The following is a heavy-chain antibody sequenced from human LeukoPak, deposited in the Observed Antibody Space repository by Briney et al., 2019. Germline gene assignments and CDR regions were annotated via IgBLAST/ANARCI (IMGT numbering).Heavy chain of an antibody. CDR3: AKDYYDSSGRDLFDY. CDR2: ISGGGGST. V-gene: IGHV3-23*01. CDR1: GFTFSNAW. J-gene: IGHJ4*02. Sequence: GGSLRLSCAASGFTFSNAWMSWVRQAPGKGLEWVSAISGGGGSTYYADSVKGRFTISRDNSKNTLYLQMNSLRAEDTAVYYCAKDYYDSSGRDLFDYWGQGTLVTVSS. D-gene: IGHD3-22*01.